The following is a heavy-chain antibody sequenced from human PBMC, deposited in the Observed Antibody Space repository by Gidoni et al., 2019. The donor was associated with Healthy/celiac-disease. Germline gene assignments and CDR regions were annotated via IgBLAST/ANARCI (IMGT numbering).Heavy chain of an antibody. D-gene: IGHD3-22*01. J-gene: IGHJ4*02. Sequence: APGKGLEWVAVIWYDGSNKYYADSVKGRFTISRDNPKNTLYLQMNSLRAEDTAVYYCARDRVGRITMINRPPLDYWGQGTLVTVSS. CDR3: ARDRVGRITMINRPPLDY. CDR2: IWYDGSNK. V-gene: IGHV3-33*01.